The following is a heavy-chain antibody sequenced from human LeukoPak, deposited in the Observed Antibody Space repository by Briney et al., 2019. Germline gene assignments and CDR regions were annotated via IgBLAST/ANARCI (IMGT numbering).Heavy chain of an antibody. CDR1: GFTFSSYG. Sequence: GGSLRLSCAASGFTFSSYGMYWVRQAPGKGLEWVAVISYDGSNKYYADSVKGRFTISRDNSKNTLYLQMNSLRAEDTAVYCCAKERVVAAALGSFDYWGQGTLVTVSS. V-gene: IGHV3-30*18. CDR3: AKERVVAAALGSFDY. J-gene: IGHJ4*02. CDR2: ISYDGSNK. D-gene: IGHD6-13*01.